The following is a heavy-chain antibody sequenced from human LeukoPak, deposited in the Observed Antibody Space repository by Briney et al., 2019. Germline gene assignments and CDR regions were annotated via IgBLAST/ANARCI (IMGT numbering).Heavy chain of an antibody. CDR3: ARHTRGEYSSSPSFGY. D-gene: IGHD6-6*01. CDR1: GGSISSYY. Sequence: SETLSLTCTVSGGSISSYYWSWIRQPPGKGLEWIGYIYYSGSTNYNPSLKSRVTISVDTSKNQFSLKLSSVTAADTAVYYCARHTRGEYSSSPSFGYWGQGTLVTVSS. J-gene: IGHJ4*02. CDR2: IYYSGST. V-gene: IGHV4-59*08.